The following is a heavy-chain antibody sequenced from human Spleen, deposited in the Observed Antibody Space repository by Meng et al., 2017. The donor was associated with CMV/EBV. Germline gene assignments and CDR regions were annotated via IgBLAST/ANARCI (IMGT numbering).Heavy chain of an antibody. V-gene: IGHV1-2*02. Sequence: ASVKVSCKTSGFTFIGYYMHWVRQAPGQGLEWMGWINPKNGDTAYARRFQGRVTMTRDMSFSTAYMELSRLGSDDTAMYYCAGVQFLETANDAYDPWGQGTKVTVSS. CDR3: AGVQFLETANDAYDP. CDR1: GFTFIGYY. CDR2: INPKNGDT. D-gene: IGHD2-21*01. J-gene: IGHJ3*01.